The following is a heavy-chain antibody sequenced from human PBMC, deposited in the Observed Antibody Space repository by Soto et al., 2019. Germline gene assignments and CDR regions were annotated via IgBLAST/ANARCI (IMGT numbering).Heavy chain of an antibody. CDR2: ISASGGAT. CDR3: AKDVEGGSLFRGAFDY. Sequence: PGGSLRLACVASRFTFTSYAMSWVRQAPGKGLEWVAAISASGGATIHADSVKGRLTISRDHSKNTLYLQMNSLRAEDTAVYYCAKDVEGGSLFRGAFDYWGQGTQVTVS. V-gene: IGHV3-23*01. J-gene: IGHJ4*02. CDR1: RFTFTSYA. D-gene: IGHD1-26*01.